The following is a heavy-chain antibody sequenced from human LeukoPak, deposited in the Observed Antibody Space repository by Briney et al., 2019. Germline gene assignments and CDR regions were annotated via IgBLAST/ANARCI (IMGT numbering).Heavy chain of an antibody. D-gene: IGHD3-9*01. CDR3: ARVPVLRYFDWPGDAFDI. CDR1: GFTFSSYG. J-gene: IGHJ3*02. CDR2: MSYDGSKK. V-gene: IGHV3-30*03. Sequence: GRSLRLSCAASGFTFSSYGMHWVRQAPGKGLEWVAVMSYDGSKKYYADSVKGRFTISRDNAKNSLYLQMNSLRAEDTAVYYCARVPVLRYFDWPGDAFDIWGQGTLVTVSS.